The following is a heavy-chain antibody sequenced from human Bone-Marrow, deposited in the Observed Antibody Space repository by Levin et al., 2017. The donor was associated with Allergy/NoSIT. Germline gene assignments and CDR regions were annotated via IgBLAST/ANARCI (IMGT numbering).Heavy chain of an antibody. CDR3: ARAMVQGVIITPYDDYYMDG. D-gene: IGHD3-10*01. CDR2: ISSSSSYI. CDR1: GFTFSSYS. V-gene: IGHV3-21*01. J-gene: IGHJ6*03. Sequence: PGGSLRLSCAASGFTFSSYSMNWVRQAPGKGLEWVSSISSSSSYIYYADSVKGRFTISRDNAKNSLYLQMNSLRAEDTAVYYCARAMVQGVIITPYDDYYMDGWGKGTTVTVSS.